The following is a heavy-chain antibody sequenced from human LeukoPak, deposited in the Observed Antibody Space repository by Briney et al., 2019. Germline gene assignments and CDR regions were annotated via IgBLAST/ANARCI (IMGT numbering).Heavy chain of an antibody. J-gene: IGHJ3*02. CDR3: ARQEQQLVNDAFDI. V-gene: IGHV1-69*06. CDR2: IIPIFGTA. Sequence: ASVTVSCKASGGTFSGYAISWVRQAPGQGLEWMGGIIPIFGTANYAQKFQGRVTITADKSTSTAYMELSSLRSEDTAVYYCARQEQQLVNDAFDIWGQGTMVTVSS. D-gene: IGHD6-13*01. CDR1: GGTFSGYA.